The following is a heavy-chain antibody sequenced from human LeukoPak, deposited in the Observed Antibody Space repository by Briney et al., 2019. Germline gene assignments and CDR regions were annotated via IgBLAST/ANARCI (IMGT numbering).Heavy chain of an antibody. CDR2: INDSGSV. D-gene: IGHD2-15*01. CDR1: GGSFSCYY. V-gene: IGHV4-34*01. CDR3: ARRLVDSGASQVSDD. J-gene: IGHJ4*02. Sequence: SETLSLTCAVYGGSFSCYYWRWIRQPPGKGLEWIGEINDSGSVNCNPSLKNRVTLSVDTSKNQFSLRLSSVAAADTAVYYCARRLVDSGASQVSDDWGQGTLVTVSS.